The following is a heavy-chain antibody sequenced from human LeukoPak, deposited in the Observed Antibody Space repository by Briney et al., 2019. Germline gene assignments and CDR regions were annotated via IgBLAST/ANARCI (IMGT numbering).Heavy chain of an antibody. CDR1: GFTFSSAW. J-gene: IGHJ4*02. D-gene: IGHD1-26*01. CDR2: IKSKTDGGTT. V-gene: IGHV3-15*01. CDR3: TTYGMSTEELDY. Sequence: GGSLRLSCAASGFTFSSAWMSWVRQAPGKGLEWVGRIKSKTDGGTTDYAAPVKGRFTISRDDSKNTLYLQMNSLKTEDTAVYYCTTYGMSTEELDYWGQGTLVTVSS.